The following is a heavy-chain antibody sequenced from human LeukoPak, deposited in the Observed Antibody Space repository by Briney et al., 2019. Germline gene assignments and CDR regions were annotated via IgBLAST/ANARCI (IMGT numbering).Heavy chain of an antibody. Sequence: ASVKVSCKASGGTFSSYAISWVRQAPGQGLEWMGGIIPIFGTANYAQKFQGRVTITTDESTSTAYMELSSLRSEDTAVYYCARVTEQGWLLDAFDIWGQGTMVTVSS. D-gene: IGHD3-22*01. V-gene: IGHV1-69*05. CDR1: GGTFSSYA. J-gene: IGHJ3*02. CDR2: IIPIFGTA. CDR3: ARVTEQGWLLDAFDI.